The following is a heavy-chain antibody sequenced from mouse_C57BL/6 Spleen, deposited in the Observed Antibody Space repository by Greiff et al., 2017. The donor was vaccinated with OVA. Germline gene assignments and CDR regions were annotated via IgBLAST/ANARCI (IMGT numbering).Heavy chain of an antibody. CDR1: GYTFTSYW. D-gene: IGHD1-1*01. V-gene: IGHV1-52*01. CDR3: ARSGDYYGSNYFDY. Sequence: VQGVESGAELVRPGSSVKLSCKASGYTFTSYWMHWVKQRPIQGLEWIGNIDPSDSETHYNQKFKDKATLTVDKSSSTAYMQLSSLTSEDSAVYYCARSGDYYGSNYFDYWGQGTTLTVSS. J-gene: IGHJ2*01. CDR2: IDPSDSET.